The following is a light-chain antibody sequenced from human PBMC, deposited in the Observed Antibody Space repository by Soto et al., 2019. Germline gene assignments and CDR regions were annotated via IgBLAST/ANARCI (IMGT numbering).Light chain of an antibody. CDR3: SSSTSSSTRV. CDR2: EVS. Sequence: QSVLTQPASVSGSPGQSITISCTGTSSDVGGYNYVSWYQQHPGKAPKLMIYEVSNRPSGVSNRFSGSKSGNTASLTISGLQDADEADYYCSSSTSSSTRVFGGGTKLTVL. J-gene: IGLJ3*02. CDR1: SSDVGGYNY. V-gene: IGLV2-14*01.